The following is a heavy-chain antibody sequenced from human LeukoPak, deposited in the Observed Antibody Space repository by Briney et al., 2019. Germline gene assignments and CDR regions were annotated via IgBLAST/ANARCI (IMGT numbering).Heavy chain of an antibody. CDR2: ISGSGGST. V-gene: IGHV3-23*01. D-gene: IGHD1-1*01. J-gene: IGHJ4*02. CDR1: GFTFSSYA. CDR3: AKGNAVRTFDY. Sequence: GGSLRLSCAASGFTFSSYAMSWVRQAPEKGLEWVSGISGSGGSTYHADSVKGRFTISRDNSKNTLYPQMNSQRAEDTAVYYCAKGNAVRTFDYWGQGTLVTVSS.